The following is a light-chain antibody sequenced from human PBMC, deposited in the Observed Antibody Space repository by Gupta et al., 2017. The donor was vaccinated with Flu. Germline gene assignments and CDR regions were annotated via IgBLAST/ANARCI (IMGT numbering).Light chain of an antibody. CDR3: KQSLPFGT. CDR1: QSLLHSDGMYY. CDR2: EGS. J-gene: IGKJ1*01. V-gene: IGKV2D-29*01. Sequence: DIVMTQTALSLSVTPGQPASISCKSSQSLLHSDGMYYFQWYLQKPGQPPQLMIYEGSKRFSGDADRFSGRGEEKDFTLKSSRGEDEGAGVYYYKQSLPFGTFGQGTKVDIK.